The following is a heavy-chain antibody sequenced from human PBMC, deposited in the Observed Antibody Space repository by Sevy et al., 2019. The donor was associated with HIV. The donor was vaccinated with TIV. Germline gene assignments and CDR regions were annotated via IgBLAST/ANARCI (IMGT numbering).Heavy chain of an antibody. D-gene: IGHD5-18*01. CDR3: ARHKTAMENIDY. CDR1: GFLFRNYG. CDR2: IWYDGSNK. Sequence: GGSLRLSCAVSGFLFRNYGMHWVRQAPGKGLEWVAVIWYDGSNKNYADSVKGRFTISRDNSKNMLYLEMDSLGVEDMAVYYCARHKTAMENIDYWGQGTLVTVSS. V-gene: IGHV3-33*01. J-gene: IGHJ4*02.